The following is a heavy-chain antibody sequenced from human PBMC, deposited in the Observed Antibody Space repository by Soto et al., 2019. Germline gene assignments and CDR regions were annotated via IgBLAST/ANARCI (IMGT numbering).Heavy chain of an antibody. D-gene: IGHD1-26*01. Sequence: PGGSLRLSCAASGFTFSSYAMSWVRQAPGKGLEWVSAISGSGGSTYYADSVKGRFTISRDNSKNTLYLQMNSLRAEDTAVYYCAKDQGGSYYNYYYGMDVWGQGTTVTVSS. V-gene: IGHV3-23*01. J-gene: IGHJ6*02. CDR2: ISGSGGST. CDR3: AKDQGGSYYNYYYGMDV. CDR1: GFTFSSYA.